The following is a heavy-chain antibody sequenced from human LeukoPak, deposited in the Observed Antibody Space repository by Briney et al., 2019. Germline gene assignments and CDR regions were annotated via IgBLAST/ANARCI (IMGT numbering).Heavy chain of an antibody. CDR3: ARVPGVYFDFSIGFGSGGFDP. D-gene: IGHD3-3*01. Sequence: SETLSLTCFVSGYPINIDYSWGWIRQSPGKGLEWIGVISPKGITYYNPSLRGRVSISPDTSKNQFSLRLSSMTATDTAMYYCARVPGVYFDFSIGFGSGGFDPWGQGILVTVSS. CDR2: ISPKGIT. J-gene: IGHJ5*02. CDR1: GYPINIDYS. V-gene: IGHV4-38-2*02.